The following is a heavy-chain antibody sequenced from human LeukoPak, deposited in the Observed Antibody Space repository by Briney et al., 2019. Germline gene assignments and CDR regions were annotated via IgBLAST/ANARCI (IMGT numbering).Heavy chain of an antibody. CDR2: ISGSGGSK. Sequence: GGSLRLSCAASGFTFSSYAMSWVRQAPGKGLEWVSAISGSGGSKYYADSVKGRFTISRDNSKNTLYLQMNSLRAEDTAVYYCAKDPCSSTSMRWFDPWGQGTLVTVSS. CDR1: GFTFSSYA. J-gene: IGHJ5*02. D-gene: IGHD2-2*01. CDR3: AKDPCSSTSMRWFDP. V-gene: IGHV3-23*01.